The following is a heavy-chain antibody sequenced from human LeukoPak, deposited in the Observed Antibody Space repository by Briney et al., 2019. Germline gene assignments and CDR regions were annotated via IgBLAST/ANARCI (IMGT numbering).Heavy chain of an antibody. Sequence: SETLSLTCTVSGGSIGSYYWSWIRQPPGKGLEWIGYVYYTGDTNYNPSLKSRVIILADTPKNQFSLKLSSVTAADTAVYFCARVANGSPYFYYGLDVWGHGTTVTVSS. V-gene: IGHV4-59*01. CDR2: VYYTGDT. CDR3: ARVANGSPYFYYGLDV. J-gene: IGHJ6*02. CDR1: GGSIGSYY. D-gene: IGHD2-8*01.